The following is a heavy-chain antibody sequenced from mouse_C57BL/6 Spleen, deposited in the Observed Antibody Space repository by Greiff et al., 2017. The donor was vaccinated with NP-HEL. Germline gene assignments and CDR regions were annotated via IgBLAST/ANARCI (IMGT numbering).Heavy chain of an antibody. CDR3: ARLGGISYSI. J-gene: IGHJ2*01. D-gene: IGHD2-5*01. CDR1: GYTFTSYW. Sequence: QVQLQQPGAELVRPGSSVKLSCKASGYTFTSYWMDWVKQRPGQGLEWIGNIYPSDSETHYNQKFKDKATLTVDKYSRTAYMHLRSLTSEDSAVYYCARLGGISYSIWGHNTPLTVSS. CDR2: IYPSDSET. V-gene: IGHV1-61*01.